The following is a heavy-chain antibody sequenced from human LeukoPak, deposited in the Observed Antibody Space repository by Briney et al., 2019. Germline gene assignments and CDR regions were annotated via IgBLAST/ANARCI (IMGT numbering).Heavy chain of an antibody. V-gene: IGHV4-4*02. CDR2: IYHSGST. Sequence: PSETLSLTCAVSGDSISSSNWWSWVRQPPGKGLEWIGEIYHSGSTNYNPSLKSRVTISVGKSKNQFSLKLSSVTAADTAVYYCARDNGYSYGYFDYWGQGVLVTVSS. D-gene: IGHD5-18*01. CDR1: GDSISSSNW. J-gene: IGHJ4*02. CDR3: ARDNGYSYGYFDY.